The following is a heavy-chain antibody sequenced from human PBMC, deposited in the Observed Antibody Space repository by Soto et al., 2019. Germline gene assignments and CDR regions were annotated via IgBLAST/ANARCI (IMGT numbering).Heavy chain of an antibody. D-gene: IGHD4-17*01. J-gene: IGHJ5*02. CDR2: INHSGST. CDR1: GGSFSGYY. CDR3: ARVDSTTVTTNWFAP. Sequence: SETLSLTCAVYGGSFSGYYWSWIRQPPGKGLEWIGEINHSGSTNYNPSLKSRVTISVDTSKNQFSLKLSSVTAADTAVYYCARVDSTTVTTNWFAPWGQGTLVTVSS. V-gene: IGHV4-34*01.